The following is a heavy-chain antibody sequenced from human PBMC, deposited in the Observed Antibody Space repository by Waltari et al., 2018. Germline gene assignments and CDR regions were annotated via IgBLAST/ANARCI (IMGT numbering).Heavy chain of an antibody. CDR2: ISWDGGST. D-gene: IGHD6-13*01. CDR3: AKDRSKGQQLVFDY. Sequence: EVQLVESGGVVVQPGGSLRLSCAASGFTVDDYALHWVSQPPGKGLDLVSLISWDGGSTYYADSVKGRFTISRDNSKNSLYLQMNSLRAEDTALYYCAKDRSKGQQLVFDYWGQGTLVTVSS. CDR1: GFTVDDYA. V-gene: IGHV3-43D*04. J-gene: IGHJ4*02.